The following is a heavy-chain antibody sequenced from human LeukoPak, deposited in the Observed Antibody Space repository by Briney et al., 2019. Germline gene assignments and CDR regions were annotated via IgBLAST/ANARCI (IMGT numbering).Heavy chain of an antibody. J-gene: IGHJ4*02. V-gene: IGHV1-46*01. D-gene: IGHD1-26*01. CDR2: INPSGGSS. CDR1: GYAFTSYY. CDR3: ARDVARATPRGAKD. Sequence: ASVTVSCKASGYAFTSYYVHWVRQAPGQGLEWMGIINPSGGSSTYAQKFQGRVTMTRDTSTSTVYMELSSLRSEDTAVYYCARDVARATPRGAKDWGQRTLVTVSS.